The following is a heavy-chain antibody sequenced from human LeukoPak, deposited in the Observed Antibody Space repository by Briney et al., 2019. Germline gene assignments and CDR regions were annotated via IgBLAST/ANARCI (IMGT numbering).Heavy chain of an antibody. CDR1: GFTFSSYA. D-gene: IGHD4-17*01. CDR2: ISSNGGST. CDR3: ARVGHLMHDYGSFDY. Sequence: TGGSLRLSCAASGFTFSSYAMHWVRQAPGKGLEYVSAISSNGGSTYYANSVKGRFTISRDNSKNTLYLQMGSLRAEDMAVYYCARVGHLMHDYGSFDYWGQGTLVTVSS. V-gene: IGHV3-64*01. J-gene: IGHJ4*02.